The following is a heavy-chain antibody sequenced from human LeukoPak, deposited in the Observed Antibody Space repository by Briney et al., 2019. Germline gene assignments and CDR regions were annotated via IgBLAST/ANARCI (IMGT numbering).Heavy chain of an antibody. Sequence: GALRLSCAASGFTVSSNYMSWVRQAPGKGLEWVSVIYSGGSTYYADSVKGRFTISRDNSKNTLYLQMNSLRAEDTAVYYCARDSPYCGGDCAYYYMDVWGKGTTVTVSS. CDR3: ARDSPYCGGDCAYYYMDV. D-gene: IGHD2-21*02. CDR1: GFTVSSNY. J-gene: IGHJ6*03. CDR2: IYSGGST. V-gene: IGHV3-53*01.